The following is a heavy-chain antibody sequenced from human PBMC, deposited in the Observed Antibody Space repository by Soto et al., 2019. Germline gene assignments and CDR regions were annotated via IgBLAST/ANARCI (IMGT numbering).Heavy chain of an antibody. V-gene: IGHV3-33*01. Sequence: PGGSLRLSCAASGFTFRSYGMHWVRQAPGKGLEWVALIWYDGSKTYYGDSVKGRFTISRDISNKTLYLQMNSLRADDTAVYYCARTVPRLHFGLDVWGQGTTVTVSS. J-gene: IGHJ6*02. CDR2: IWYDGSKT. CDR1: GFTFRSYG. CDR3: ARTVPRLHFGLDV. D-gene: IGHD6-6*01.